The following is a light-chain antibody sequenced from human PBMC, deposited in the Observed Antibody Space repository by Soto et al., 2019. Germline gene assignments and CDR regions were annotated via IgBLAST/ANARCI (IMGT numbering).Light chain of an antibody. CDR2: TTN. CDR1: TGAVTSGNY. V-gene: IGLV7-43*01. Sequence: QTVVTQEPSLTVSPGGTVTLTCASNTGAVTSGNYPSWFQQKPGQPPRTLIYTTNSRHSWTPARFSGSLLGGKATLTLSGVQPEDEADYYCLLYYGGAHLVFGGGTQLTVL. J-gene: IGLJ2*01. CDR3: LLYYGGAHLV.